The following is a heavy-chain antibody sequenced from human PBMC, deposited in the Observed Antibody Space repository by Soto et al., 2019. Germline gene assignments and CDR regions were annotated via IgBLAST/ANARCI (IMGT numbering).Heavy chain of an antibody. J-gene: IGHJ3*02. D-gene: IGHD6-19*01. CDR3: ARPPAYSSGWHNDAFDI. CDR1: GYTFTSYY. CDR2: INPSGGST. V-gene: IGHV1-46*03. Sequence: QVQLVQSGAEVKKPGASVKVSCKASGYTFTSYYMHWVRQAPGQGLEWMGIINPSGGSTSYAQKFQGRVTMTRDTSTSIVYMELSSLRSEDTAVYYCARPPAYSSGWHNDAFDIWGQGTMVTVSS.